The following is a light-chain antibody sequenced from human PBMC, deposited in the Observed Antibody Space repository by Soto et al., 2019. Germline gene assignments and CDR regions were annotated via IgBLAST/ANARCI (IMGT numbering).Light chain of an antibody. CDR1: QSVSSN. V-gene: IGKV3-15*01. J-gene: IGKJ1*01. CDR2: GAS. Sequence: EIVMTQPPATLSVSPGERATLSCRSSQSVSSNLAWYQQKPGQAPRLLIYGASTRATGIPARFSGSGSGTEFTLTIRSLQSEDFAVYYCQQHNNWPHTWTFGQGTKVE. CDR3: QQHNNWPHTWT.